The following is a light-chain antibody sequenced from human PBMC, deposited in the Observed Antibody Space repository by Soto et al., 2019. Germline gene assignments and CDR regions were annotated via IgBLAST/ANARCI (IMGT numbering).Light chain of an antibody. CDR1: QSVGTF. CDR3: EQRSNWPPALT. CDR2: DAS. Sequence: EIVLTQSPATLSLSPGERATLSCRASQSVGTFLAWYQHKPGQAPRLLIYDASNRATGVPARFSGSGSGTEFTLTISSLEPEDFAVYYCEQRSNWPPALTFGGGTKVEIK. J-gene: IGKJ4*01. V-gene: IGKV3-11*01.